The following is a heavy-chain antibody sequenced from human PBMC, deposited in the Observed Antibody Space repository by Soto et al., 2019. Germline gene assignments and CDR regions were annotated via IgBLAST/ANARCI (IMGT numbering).Heavy chain of an antibody. CDR3: ARWVGASNWFDP. Sequence: GASVKVSCKTSGYTFTGYHTHWVRQAPGQGLEWMGWINTNTGDTNYAQKFQGWVTVTRDTSINTAYVQLSRLTSDDTAVYYCARWVGASNWFDPWGQGTLVTVSS. CDR2: INTNTGDT. D-gene: IGHD1-26*01. CDR1: GYTFTGYH. V-gene: IGHV1-2*04. J-gene: IGHJ5*02.